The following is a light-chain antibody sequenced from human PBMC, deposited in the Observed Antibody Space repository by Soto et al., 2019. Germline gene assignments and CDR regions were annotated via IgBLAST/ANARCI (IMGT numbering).Light chain of an antibody. CDR3: QQYDNLPTYT. CDR1: QDISHY. V-gene: IGKV1-33*01. CDR2: DAS. J-gene: IGKJ2*01. Sequence: DIQMTQSPSSLSASVGDRVTITCQASQDISHYLNWYQQKPGKAPELLIYDASNLETGVPSRFSGSGSGTDFTFTISSLQPEDIATYYCQQYDNLPTYTFGQGTKLEIK.